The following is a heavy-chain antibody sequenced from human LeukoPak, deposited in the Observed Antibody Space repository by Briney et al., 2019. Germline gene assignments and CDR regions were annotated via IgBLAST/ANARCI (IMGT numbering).Heavy chain of an antibody. CDR2: ISSSSSYI. CDR1: GFTFSSYS. D-gene: IGHD6-13*01. J-gene: IGHJ4*02. Sequence: PGGSLRLSCAASGFTFSSYSMNWVRQAPGKGLEWVSSISSSSSYIYYADSAKGRFTISRDNAKNSLYLQMNSLRAEDTAVYYCSIAAAGTVDYWGQGTLVTVSS. V-gene: IGHV3-21*01. CDR3: SIAAAGTVDY.